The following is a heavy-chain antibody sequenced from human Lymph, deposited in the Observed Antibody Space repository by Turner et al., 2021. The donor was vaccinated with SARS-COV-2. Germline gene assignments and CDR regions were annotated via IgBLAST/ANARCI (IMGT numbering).Heavy chain of an antibody. D-gene: IGHD5-18*01. Sequence: EVQLVESGGGLVQPGGSLRLSCAASGFTVSSSYMSCVRQAPGKGLEWVSVIYSGGSTYCAASVKGRFTISRDNAKNTLYLQMNSLRAEDTAVYYCARAWGRYSYGFDYWGQGTLVTVSS. CDR3: ARAWGRYSYGFDY. V-gene: IGHV3-66*01. CDR2: IYSGGST. CDR1: GFTVSSSY. J-gene: IGHJ4*02.